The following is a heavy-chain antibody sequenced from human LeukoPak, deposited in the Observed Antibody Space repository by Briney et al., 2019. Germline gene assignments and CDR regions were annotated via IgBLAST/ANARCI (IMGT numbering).Heavy chain of an antibody. CDR1: GYTFTGYY. CDR2: ISPNSGGT. Sequence: ASVKVSCKASGYTFTGYYMHWVRQAPGQGLEWMGWISPNSGGTNYAQKFQGRVTMTRDTSISTAYMELSRLRSDDTAVYYCARDPPPGYCSSTSCSYYFDYWGQGTLVTVSS. CDR3: ARDPPPGYCSSTSCSYYFDY. J-gene: IGHJ4*02. D-gene: IGHD2-2*01. V-gene: IGHV1-2*02.